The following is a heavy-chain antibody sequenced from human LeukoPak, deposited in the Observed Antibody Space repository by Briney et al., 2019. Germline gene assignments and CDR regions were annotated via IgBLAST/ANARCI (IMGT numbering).Heavy chain of an antibody. D-gene: IGHD3-10*01. Sequence: GASVKVSCTASGYTFTAYYMHWVRQAPGQGLEWMGWISAYNGNTNYAQKLQGRVTMTTDTSTSTAYMELRSLRSDDTAVYYCAREGSYYGSGSYDYWGQGTLVTVSS. J-gene: IGHJ4*02. V-gene: IGHV1-18*04. CDR1: GYTFTAYY. CDR3: AREGSYYGSGSYDY. CDR2: ISAYNGNT.